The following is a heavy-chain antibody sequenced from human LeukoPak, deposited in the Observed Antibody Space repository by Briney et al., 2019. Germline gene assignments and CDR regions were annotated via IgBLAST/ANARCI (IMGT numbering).Heavy chain of an antibody. CDR3: ARSTVGVRDFDY. CDR2: IYPGSET. V-gene: IGHV5-51*01. CDR1: GYSFTNYW. Sequence: GESLKISCKGSGYSFTNYWIGWVRQMPGKGLEWMGIIYPGSETRYNPSFQDQVALSAYKSISTAYLQWSSLKASDTAMYYCARSTVGVRDFDYWGQGTLVTVSS. J-gene: IGHJ4*02. D-gene: IGHD3-10*01.